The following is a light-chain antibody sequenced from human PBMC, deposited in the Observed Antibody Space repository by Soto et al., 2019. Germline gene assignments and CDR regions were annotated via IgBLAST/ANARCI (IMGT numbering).Light chain of an antibody. Sequence: DIQMTQSPSTLSASLGYRLTITFRTSQSISSWLAWYQQKPGKAPKLLIYDASTLESGVPSRFSGSGSGTEFTLTISSLQPDDFATYYCQQYNSYSTFGQGTKVDI. CDR3: QQYNSYST. CDR1: QSISSW. J-gene: IGKJ1*01. CDR2: DAS. V-gene: IGKV1-5*01.